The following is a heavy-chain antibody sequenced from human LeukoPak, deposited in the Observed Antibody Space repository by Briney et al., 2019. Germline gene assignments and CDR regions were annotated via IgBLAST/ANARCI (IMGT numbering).Heavy chain of an antibody. CDR1: GFSFRNYN. Sequence: GGSLRLSCAASGFSFRNYNMHWVRQDPGKGLEWLGVISFDGKHIEYPDSVQGRVTISRDISKNTLYLQMNSLRAEDTAVYYCARDWVQIWFCVGTFDYWGQGALVTVSS. V-gene: IGHV3-30*03. CDR3: ARDWVQIWFCVGTFDY. D-gene: IGHD5-18*01. J-gene: IGHJ4*02. CDR2: ISFDGKHI.